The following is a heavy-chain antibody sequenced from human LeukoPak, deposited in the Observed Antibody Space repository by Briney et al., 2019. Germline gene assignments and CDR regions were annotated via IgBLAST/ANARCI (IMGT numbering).Heavy chain of an antibody. J-gene: IGHJ1*01. D-gene: IGHD4-17*01. CDR2: IYYSGST. CDR1: GGSISSYY. V-gene: IGHV4-59*01. Sequence: SETLSLTCTVSGGSISSYYWSWIRQPPGKGLEWIGYIYYSGSTNYNPSLKSRVTISVDTSKNQFSLKLSSVTAADTAVYYCARDYQTLTTPGYWGQGTLVTASS. CDR3: ARDYQTLTTPGY.